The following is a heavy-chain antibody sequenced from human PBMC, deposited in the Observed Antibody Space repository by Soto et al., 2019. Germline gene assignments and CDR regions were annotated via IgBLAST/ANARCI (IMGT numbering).Heavy chain of an antibody. V-gene: IGHV4-31*03. CDR3: ARDIPLSGSGTYGMDV. CDR2: IYYSGST. J-gene: IGHJ6*02. CDR1: GGSISSGGYY. Sequence: QVQLQESGPGLVKPSQTLSLTCTVSGGSISSGGYYWSWIRQHPGKGLEWIGYIYYSGSTYYNPSLKSRVPISVDTSKNQFSLKLSSVTAADTAVYYCARDIPLSGSGTYGMDVWGPGTTVTVSS. D-gene: IGHD3-10*01.